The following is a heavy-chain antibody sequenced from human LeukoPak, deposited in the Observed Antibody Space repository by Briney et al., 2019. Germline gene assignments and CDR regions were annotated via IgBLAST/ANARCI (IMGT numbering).Heavy chain of an antibody. CDR2: IKQDGSEK. D-gene: IGHD6-13*01. CDR3: ARDSHASSWYQDY. CDR1: GFTLSGYW. Sequence: GGSLRLSCAASGFTLSGYWMSWVRQAPGKGLEWVANIKQDGSEKYYVDSVKGRFTISRDNAKNSLYLQMNSLRVEDTAVYYRARDSHASSWYQDYWGQGTLVTVSS. V-gene: IGHV3-7*03. J-gene: IGHJ4*02.